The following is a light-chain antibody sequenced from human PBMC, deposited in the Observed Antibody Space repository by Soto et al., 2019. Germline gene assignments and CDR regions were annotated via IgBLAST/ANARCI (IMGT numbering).Light chain of an antibody. CDR1: SSDVGGYDY. J-gene: IGLJ2*01. CDR3: SSYTSSNTVI. V-gene: IGLV2-14*03. Sequence: QSALTQPSSVSGAPGQSITISCTGTSSDVGGYDYVSWYQQHPDKAPKPLIYDVSTRPSGISNRFSGSKSGNTASLTISGLQAEDEADYYCSSYTSSNTVIFGGGTKVTVL. CDR2: DVS.